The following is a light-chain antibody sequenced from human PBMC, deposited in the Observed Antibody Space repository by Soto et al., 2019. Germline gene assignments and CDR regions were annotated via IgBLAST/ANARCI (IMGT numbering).Light chain of an antibody. CDR2: SAS. J-gene: IGKJ4*01. Sequence: DIQLTQSPAFLSTSVGDKVTITCRASQDISNHLAWYQQKPGKAPNLLVYSASTSQSGVPSRFSGSGSGTEFTLTISSLQPEDFATYFCQQINSYPVTFGGGTKVEIE. V-gene: IGKV1-9*01. CDR3: QQINSYPVT. CDR1: QDISNH.